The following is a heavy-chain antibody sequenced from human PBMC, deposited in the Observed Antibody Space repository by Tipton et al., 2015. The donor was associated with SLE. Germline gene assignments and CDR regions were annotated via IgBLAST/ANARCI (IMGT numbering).Heavy chain of an antibody. CDR2: IYSRGSS. CDR1: GGSIRSYY. D-gene: IGHD2-8*01. Sequence: TLSLTCTVSGGSIRSYYWSWIRQPPGKGLEWIGIIYSRGSSSYNPSLKSRVTISVDTSKNQFSLEVRSVTAADTAVYYCVRLRSKVLIDYWGQGTLVTVSS. CDR3: VRLRSKVLIDY. J-gene: IGHJ4*02. V-gene: IGHV4-59*12.